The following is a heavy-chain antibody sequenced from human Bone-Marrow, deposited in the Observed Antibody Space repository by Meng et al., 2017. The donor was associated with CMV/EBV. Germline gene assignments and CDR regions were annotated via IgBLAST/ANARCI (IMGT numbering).Heavy chain of an antibody. CDR3: ARDFGPYYYDSSGYLPD. J-gene: IGHJ3*01. Sequence: GGSLRLSCAASGFTFSSYWMSWVRQAPGKGLEWVANIKQDGSEKYYVDSVKGRFTISRDSAKNSLYLQMNSLRAEDTAVYYCARDFGPYYYDSSGYLPDWGQGTMVTVSS. CDR1: GFTFSSYW. V-gene: IGHV3-7*01. D-gene: IGHD3-22*01. CDR2: IKQDGSEK.